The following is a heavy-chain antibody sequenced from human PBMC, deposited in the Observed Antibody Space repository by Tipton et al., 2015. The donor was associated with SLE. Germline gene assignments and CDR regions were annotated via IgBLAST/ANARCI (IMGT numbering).Heavy chain of an antibody. CDR3: AKEFRSTPSFDI. CDR2: IRYDGSNK. CDR1: GFTFSSYG. V-gene: IGHV3-30*02. D-gene: IGHD6-13*01. Sequence: SLRLSCAASGFTFSSYGMHLVRQAPGKGLEWVAFIRYDGSNKYYADSVKGRFTISRDNSKNTLYLQMNSLRAEDTAVYYCAKEFRSTPSFDIWGQGTMVTVSS. J-gene: IGHJ3*02.